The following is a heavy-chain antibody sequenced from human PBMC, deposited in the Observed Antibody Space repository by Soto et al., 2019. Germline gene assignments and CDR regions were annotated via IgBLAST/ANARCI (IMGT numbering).Heavy chain of an antibody. Sequence: SGPTLVNPTQTLTLTCTFSGFSLSTSGVGVGWIRQPPGKALEWLALIYWDDDKRYSPSLKSRLTITKDTSKNQVVLTMTNMDPVDTATYYCAHRGPDYYDSSGYYRRDFQHWGQGTLVTVSS. J-gene: IGHJ1*01. CDR3: AHRGPDYYDSSGYYRRDFQH. CDR2: IYWDDDK. V-gene: IGHV2-5*02. CDR1: GFSLSTSGVG. D-gene: IGHD3-22*01.